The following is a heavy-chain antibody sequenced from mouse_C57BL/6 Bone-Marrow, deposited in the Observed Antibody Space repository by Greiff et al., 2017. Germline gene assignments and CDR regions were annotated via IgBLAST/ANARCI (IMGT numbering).Heavy chain of an antibody. CDR1: GYSITSGYY. J-gene: IGHJ2*01. Sequence: EVQVVESGPGLVKPSQSLSLTCSVTGYSITSGYYWNWIRQFPGNKLEWMGYISYDGSNNYNPSLKNRISITRDTSKNQFFLTLNSVTTEDTATYYCARAQLTGFFDYWGQGTTLTVSS. V-gene: IGHV3-6*01. CDR2: ISYDGSN. D-gene: IGHD4-1*01. CDR3: ARAQLTGFFDY.